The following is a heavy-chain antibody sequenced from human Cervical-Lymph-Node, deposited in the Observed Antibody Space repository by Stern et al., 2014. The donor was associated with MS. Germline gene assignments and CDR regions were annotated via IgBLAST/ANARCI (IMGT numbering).Heavy chain of an antibody. Sequence: VQLVQSGAEVKKPGESLKISCKGSGYTFTNNWIAWVRQMPGKGLEWMGIIYPDGSAIRYSPSLQGQVTISADKSISTASLQWSSLKAADSAVYYCARHPPRRKWDDPNYGMDVWGQGTTVTVSS. CDR2: IYPDGSAI. CDR3: ARHPPRRKWDDPNYGMDV. V-gene: IGHV5-51*01. J-gene: IGHJ6*02. D-gene: IGHD1-1*01. CDR1: GYTFTNNW.